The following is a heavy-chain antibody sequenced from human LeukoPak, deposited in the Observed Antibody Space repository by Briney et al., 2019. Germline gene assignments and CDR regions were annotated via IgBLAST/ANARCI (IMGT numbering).Heavy chain of an antibody. CDR3: AKGYSYGDFDY. J-gene: IGHJ4*02. CDR2: IKQDGSEK. V-gene: IGHV3-7*01. CDR1: GFTFSRSW. D-gene: IGHD5-18*01. Sequence: PGGSLRLSCVVSGFTFSRSWMSWVRQAPGKGLEWVAKIKQDGSEKNYVDSVKGRFTISRDNAKNSLYLQMNSLRAEDTAVYFCAKGYSYGDFDYWGQGTLVTVSS.